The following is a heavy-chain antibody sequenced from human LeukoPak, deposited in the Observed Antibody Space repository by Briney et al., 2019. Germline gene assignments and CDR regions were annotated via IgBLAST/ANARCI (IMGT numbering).Heavy chain of an antibody. CDR3: ARVKSSSWYSDAFDI. CDR2: INHSGST. CDR1: GGSFSGYY. D-gene: IGHD6-13*01. V-gene: IGHV4-34*01. J-gene: IGHJ3*02. Sequence: PSETLSLTCAVYGGSFSGYYWSWIRQPPGKGLEWIGEINHSGSTNYNPSLKSRVTISVDTSKNQFSLKLSSVTAADTAVYYCARVKSSSWYSDAFDIWGQGTMVTVSS.